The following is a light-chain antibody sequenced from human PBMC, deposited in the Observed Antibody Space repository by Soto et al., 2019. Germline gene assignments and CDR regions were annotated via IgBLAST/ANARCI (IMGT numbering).Light chain of an antibody. J-gene: IGKJ1*01. CDR2: DAS. Sequence: DIQMTQSPSTLSASVGDRVTITCRASQSISSWLAWYQQKPGKAPKLLIYDASSLESGVPSRFSGSGSGTEFTRTIRSLQTDDFATYYCQQQGTFGQGTKVEIK. V-gene: IGKV1-5*01. CDR3: QQQGT. CDR1: QSISSW.